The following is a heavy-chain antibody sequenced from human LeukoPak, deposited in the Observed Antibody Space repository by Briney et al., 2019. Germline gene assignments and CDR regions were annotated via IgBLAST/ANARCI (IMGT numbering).Heavy chain of an antibody. V-gene: IGHV3-11*01. CDR3: ARPNLGHDY. J-gene: IGHJ4*02. CDR1: GFTLSDYY. D-gene: IGHD3-16*01. Sequence: GGSLRLSCGASGFTLSDYYMSWLRQAPGKGLEWVSYISNSGINIYYADSVKGRFTVSRDNAKNSLYLQMNSLRAEDTAVYYCARPNLGHDYWGQGTLVTVSS. CDR2: ISNSGINI.